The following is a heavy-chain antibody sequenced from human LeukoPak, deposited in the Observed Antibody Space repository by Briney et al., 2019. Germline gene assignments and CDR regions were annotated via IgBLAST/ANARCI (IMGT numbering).Heavy chain of an antibody. V-gene: IGHV3-7*01. CDR3: TRVIVAVPGYFDYFDF. J-gene: IGHJ4*02. CDR1: GFNFSNHY. CDR2: INEDGSNK. Sequence: SGGSLRLSCTASGFNFSNHYMRWIRQAPGKGLEWVAYINEDGSNKWHLGSVKGRFTVSRDNARNSLYLQMNSLRVEDTAVYYCTRVIVAVPGYFDYFDFWGQGVLVTVSS. D-gene: IGHD6-19*01.